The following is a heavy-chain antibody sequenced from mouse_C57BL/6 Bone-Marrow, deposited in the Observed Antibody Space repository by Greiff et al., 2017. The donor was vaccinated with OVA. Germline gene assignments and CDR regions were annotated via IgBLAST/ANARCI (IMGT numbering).Heavy chain of an antibody. J-gene: IGHJ1*03. CDR3: ASSYYYDSYWYFDV. D-gene: IGHD1-1*01. CDR2: IYPGDGDT. CDR1: GYAFSSYW. Sequence: VQLQESGAELVKPGASVKISCKASGYAFSSYWMNWVKQRPGKGLEWIGQIYPGDGDTNYNGKFKGKATLTADKSSSTAYMQLSSLTSEDSAVYVCASSYYYDSYWYFDVWGTGTTVTVSS. V-gene: IGHV1-80*01.